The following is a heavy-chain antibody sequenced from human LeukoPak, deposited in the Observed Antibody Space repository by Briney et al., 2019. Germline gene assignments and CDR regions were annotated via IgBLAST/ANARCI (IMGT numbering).Heavy chain of an antibody. CDR1: GFIFSDYT. CDR2: ITSNGAYT. V-gene: IGHV3-64*02. D-gene: IGHD1-26*01. CDR3: TRVKMGATVSDYYYYYMDV. Sequence: GGSLRLSCAASGFIFSDYTIHWVRQAPGKRLQSVSAITSNGAYTHYADSVQGRFTISRDNSRSAVFLQMGGLRIEDMAVYYCTRVKMGATVSDYYYYYMDVWGKGTTVTVSS. J-gene: IGHJ6*03.